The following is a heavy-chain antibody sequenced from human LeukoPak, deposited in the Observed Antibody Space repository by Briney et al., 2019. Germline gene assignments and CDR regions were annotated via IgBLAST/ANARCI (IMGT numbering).Heavy chain of an antibody. CDR3: ARFYYGSGNPTY. D-gene: IGHD3-10*01. CDR2: ISSSSSYT. V-gene: IGHV3-11*06. CDR1: GFTFSDYY. J-gene: IGHJ4*02. Sequence: PGGSLRLSCAASGFTFSDYYMSWIRQDPGKGLEWVSYISSSSSYTNYADSVKGRFTISRDNAKNSLYLQMNSLRAEDTAVYYCARFYYGSGNPTYWGQGTLVTVSS.